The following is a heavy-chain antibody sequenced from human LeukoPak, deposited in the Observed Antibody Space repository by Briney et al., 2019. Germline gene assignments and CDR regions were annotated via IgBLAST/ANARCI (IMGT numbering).Heavy chain of an antibody. CDR2: IKYDGSKT. Sequence: GGSLRLSCAASGFTFSAYGMHWVRQAPGKGLEWVAAIKYDGSKTYYGVSVKGRLSISRDNSNNMLSLQMNSLRAEDTAVYHCARDADTSGHSSHFDYWGQGTLVTVSS. CDR3: ARDADTSGHSSHFDY. J-gene: IGHJ4*02. CDR1: GFTFSAYG. D-gene: IGHD3-22*01. V-gene: IGHV3-33*05.